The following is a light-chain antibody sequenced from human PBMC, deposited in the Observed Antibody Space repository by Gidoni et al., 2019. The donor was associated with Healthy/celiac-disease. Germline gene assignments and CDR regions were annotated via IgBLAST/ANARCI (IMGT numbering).Light chain of an antibody. J-gene: IGKJ4*01. V-gene: IGKV2-28*01. CDR2: LGS. Sequence: DIVMTQSPLSLPVTPGEPASISCRSSQSLLHSNGYNYLDWYLQKPGQSPQLLIYLGSNRASGVPDRFSGSGSGTDFTLKISRVEAEDVGVYYCMQALQTPRGPTFXGXTKVEIK. CDR3: MQALQTPRGPT. CDR1: QSLLHSNGYNY.